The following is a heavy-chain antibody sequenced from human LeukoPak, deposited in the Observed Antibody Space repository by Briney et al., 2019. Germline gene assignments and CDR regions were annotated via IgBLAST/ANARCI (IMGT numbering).Heavy chain of an antibody. Sequence: SETLSHTCTVSGGSISSGDYYWSWIRQPPGKGLEWIGYIYYSGSTYYNPSLKSRVTISVDTSKNQFSLKLSSVTAADTAVYYCARAGPPMVRGVHFDYWGQGTLVTVSS. CDR3: ARAGPPMVRGVHFDY. CDR2: IYYSGST. V-gene: IGHV4-30-4*01. J-gene: IGHJ4*02. CDR1: GGSISSGDYY. D-gene: IGHD3-10*01.